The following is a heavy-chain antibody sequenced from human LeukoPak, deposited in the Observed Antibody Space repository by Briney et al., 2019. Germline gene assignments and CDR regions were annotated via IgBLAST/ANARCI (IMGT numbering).Heavy chain of an antibody. Sequence: PSETPSLTCTVSGGSISGYYWSWIRQSAGKGLEWIGRIYTSGSTNYNPSLKSRVTMSVDTSKNQLSLKLSSVTAADTAIYYCARHVTNIYGPFDYWGQGTLVTVSS. CDR2: IYTSGST. D-gene: IGHD3-10*01. CDR1: GGSISGYY. J-gene: IGHJ4*02. CDR3: ARHVTNIYGPFDY. V-gene: IGHV4-4*07.